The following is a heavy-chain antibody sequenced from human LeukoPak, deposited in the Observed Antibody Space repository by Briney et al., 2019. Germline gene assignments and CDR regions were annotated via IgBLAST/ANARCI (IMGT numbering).Heavy chain of an antibody. J-gene: IGHJ4*02. CDR2: INSDGNSI. Sequence: GGSLRLSCAASGLSISGHWMHWVRQGPGKGLVWVSRINSDGNSIDYADSVKGRFTISRDNANNMVYLQMNSLRAEDTAIYYCARXXTXLVASSRLEDWGQGTLVRVSS. D-gene: IGHD5-18*01. CDR3: ARXXTXLVASSRLED. V-gene: IGHV3-74*01. CDR1: GLSISGHW.